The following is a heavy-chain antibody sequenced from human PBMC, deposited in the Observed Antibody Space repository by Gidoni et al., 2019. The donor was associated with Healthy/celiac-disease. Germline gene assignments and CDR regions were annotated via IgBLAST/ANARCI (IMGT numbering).Heavy chain of an antibody. J-gene: IGHJ4*02. CDR2: IYYSGST. Sequence: QVQLQESGPGLVKPSQTLSLTCTVSGCSISSGGYYWSWIRQHPGKGLEWIGYIYYSGSTYYNPSLKSRVTISVDTSKNQFSLKLSSVTAADTAVYYCARDRGYSSSWYDYWGQGTLVTVSS. CDR1: GCSISSGGYY. V-gene: IGHV4-31*03. CDR3: ARDRGYSSSWYDY. D-gene: IGHD6-13*01.